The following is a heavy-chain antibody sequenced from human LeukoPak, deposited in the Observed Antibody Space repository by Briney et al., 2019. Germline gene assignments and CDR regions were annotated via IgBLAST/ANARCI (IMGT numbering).Heavy chain of an antibody. CDR2: ISSSSSYI. CDR1: GFTFSSYS. D-gene: IGHD1-26*01. Sequence: GGSLRLSCAASGFTFSSYSMNWVHQAPGKGLEWVSSISSSSSYIYYADSVKGRFTISRDSAKNSLYLQMNSLRAEDTAVYYCARDSGSYSHSDAFDIWGQGTMVTVSS. V-gene: IGHV3-21*01. J-gene: IGHJ3*02. CDR3: ARDSGSYSHSDAFDI.